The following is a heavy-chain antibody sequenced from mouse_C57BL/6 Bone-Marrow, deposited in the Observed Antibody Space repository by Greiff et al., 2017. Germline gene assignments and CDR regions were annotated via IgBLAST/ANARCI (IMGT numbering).Heavy chain of an antibody. D-gene: IGHD1-2*01. V-gene: IGHV2-5*01. CDR1: GFSLTSYG. J-gene: IGHJ1*03. CDR2: IWRGGST. Sequence: VKLQESGPGLVQPSHSLSITCTASGFSLTSYGVHWVRQSPGKGLEWLGVIWRGGSTDYNTAFMTRLGITKDHSKTQVFFKRNSLPADDTAIYYCAGRRRGYFDVWGTGTAATVSS. CDR3: AGRRRGYFDV.